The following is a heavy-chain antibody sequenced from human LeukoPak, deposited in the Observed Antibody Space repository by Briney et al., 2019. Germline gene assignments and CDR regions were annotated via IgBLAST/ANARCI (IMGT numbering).Heavy chain of an antibody. CDR3: ARVPDITARPCDS. Sequence: PSETLSLTCAVYGGSFNSYYWTWVRQTPGKGLEWIGEISHTGDIINYKPSLKSRVTISVDSSKKQFSLRLTSVTAADTGVNYCARVPDITARPCDSWGPGTRVTVS. J-gene: IGHJ4*02. CDR2: ISHTGDII. V-gene: IGHV4-34*01. CDR1: GGSFNSYY. D-gene: IGHD1-1*01.